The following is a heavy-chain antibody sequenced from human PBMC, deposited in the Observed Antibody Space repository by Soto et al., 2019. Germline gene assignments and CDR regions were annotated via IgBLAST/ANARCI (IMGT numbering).Heavy chain of an antibody. CDR3: VREGSGWNSRGSFDF. CDR2: ISGSGGSA. D-gene: IGHD6-19*01. CDR1: GFTFSNYA. Sequence: EVQLLESGGGLVGPGGSLRLSCAASGFTFSNYAMNWVRQAPGKGLECVSVISGSGGSAYYADSVQGRFTISRDNSKNTLYMQMNSLRDEDTAIYYYVREGSGWNSRGSFDFWGRGTMVTVTS. V-gene: IGHV3-23*01. J-gene: IGHJ3*01.